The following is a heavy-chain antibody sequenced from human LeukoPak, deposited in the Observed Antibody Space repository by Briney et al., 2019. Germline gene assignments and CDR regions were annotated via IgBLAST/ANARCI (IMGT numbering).Heavy chain of an antibody. V-gene: IGHV3-11*06. CDR3: ARLGMQLWPYGVDY. D-gene: IGHD5-18*01. CDR1: GFTFSDYY. Sequence: GGSLRLSCAASGFTFSDYYMSWIRQAPGKGLEWVSYISSSSSYTNYADSVKGRFTISRDNAKNSLYLQMNSLRAEDTAVYYCARLGMQLWPYGVDYWGQGTLVTVSS. CDR2: ISSSSSYT. J-gene: IGHJ4*02.